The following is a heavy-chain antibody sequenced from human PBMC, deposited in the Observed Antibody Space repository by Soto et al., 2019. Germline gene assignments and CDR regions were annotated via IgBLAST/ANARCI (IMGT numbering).Heavy chain of an antibody. CDR2: IFHSGST. D-gene: IGHD3-3*01. V-gene: IGHV4-4*02. J-gene: IGHJ6*02. CDR1: GGSISSSNW. CDR3: AGIRFLEWSPMFFGPYGMDV. Sequence: QVQLQDSGPGLVTPSGTLSLTCAVSGGSISSSNWWSWVRQPPGKGLGGKGEIFHSGSTNYNPSRKSRVTISVDKSKNQFSLKLSSVIAVDTAVYYCAGIRFLEWSPMFFGPYGMDVWGQGTTVTVSS.